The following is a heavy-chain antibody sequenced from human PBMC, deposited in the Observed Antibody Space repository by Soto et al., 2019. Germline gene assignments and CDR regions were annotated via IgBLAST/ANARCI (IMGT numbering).Heavy chain of an antibody. D-gene: IGHD3-10*01. CDR2: ISGSGGST. CDR1: GFTFSSYA. J-gene: IGHJ4*02. Sequence: PGGSLRLSCAASGFTFSSYAMSWVRQAPGKGLEWVSAISGSGGSTYYADSVKGRFTISRDNSKNTLYLQMNSLRAEDTAVYYCAKDYGSGSYYLDVFDYWGQGTLVTVSS. V-gene: IGHV3-23*01. CDR3: AKDYGSGSYYLDVFDY.